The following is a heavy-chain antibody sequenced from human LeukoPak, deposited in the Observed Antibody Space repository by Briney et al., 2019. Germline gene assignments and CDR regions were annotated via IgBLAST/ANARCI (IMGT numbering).Heavy chain of an antibody. Sequence: SETLSLTCAVYGGSFRGYYWSWIRQPPGKGLEWIGEINHSGSTNYNPSLKSRVTISVDTSKNQFSLKLSSVTAADTAVYYCARGYCSSTSCLGWFDPWGQGTLVTVSS. D-gene: IGHD2-2*01. CDR1: GGSFRGYY. J-gene: IGHJ5*02. CDR3: ARGYCSSTSCLGWFDP. CDR2: INHSGST. V-gene: IGHV4-34*01.